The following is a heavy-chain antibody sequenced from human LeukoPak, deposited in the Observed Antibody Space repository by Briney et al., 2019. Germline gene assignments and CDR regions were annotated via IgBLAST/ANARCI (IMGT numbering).Heavy chain of an antibody. J-gene: IGHJ2*01. CDR3: ARPFRYCSGTSCYTYWYFDL. CDR1: GGSFSGYY. Sequence: SETLSLTCAVYGGSFSGYYWSWIRQPPGKGLEWIGEINHSGSTNYNPSFKSRVTISVDTSKNQFSLKLSSVTAADTAVYYCARPFRYCSGTSCYTYWYFDLWGRGTLVTVSS. V-gene: IGHV4-34*01. D-gene: IGHD2-2*02. CDR2: INHSGST.